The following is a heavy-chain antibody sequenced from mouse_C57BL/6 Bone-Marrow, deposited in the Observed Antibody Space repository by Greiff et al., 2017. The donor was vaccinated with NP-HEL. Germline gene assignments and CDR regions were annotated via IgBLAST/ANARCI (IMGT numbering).Heavy chain of an antibody. D-gene: IGHD2-5*01. CDR3: ARSSYYSNPAWFAY. Sequence: QVQLQQPGAELVRPGTSVKLSCKASGYTFTSYWMHWVKQRPGQGLEWIGVIDPSDSYTNYNQKFKGKATLTVDTSSSTAYMQLSSLTSEYSAVYYCARSSYYSNPAWFAYWGQGTLVTVSA. CDR2: IDPSDSYT. CDR1: GYTFTSYW. J-gene: IGHJ3*01. V-gene: IGHV1-59*01.